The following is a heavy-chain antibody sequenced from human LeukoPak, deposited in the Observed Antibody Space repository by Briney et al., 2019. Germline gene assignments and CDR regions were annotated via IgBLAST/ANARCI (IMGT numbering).Heavy chain of an antibody. CDR2: ISYDGSNE. V-gene: IGHV3-30*18. Sequence: GGSLRLSCAASGFTFSSYGMHWVRQAPGKGLEWVAVISYDGSNEYYADSVKGRFTISRDNSKNTLYLQMNSLRAEDTAVYYCAKVPSSGWYFFDYWGQGTLVTVSS. J-gene: IGHJ4*02. CDR1: GFTFSSYG. D-gene: IGHD6-19*01. CDR3: AKVPSSGWYFFDY.